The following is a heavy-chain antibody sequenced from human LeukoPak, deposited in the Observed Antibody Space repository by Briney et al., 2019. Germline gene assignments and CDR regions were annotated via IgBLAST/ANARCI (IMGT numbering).Heavy chain of an antibody. J-gene: IGHJ5*02. Sequence: GGSLRLSCEASGFTFKKYGMHWVRQAPGKGLEWVALTWYDGIKNYYADSVKGRFTISRDNSKSTLFLQMNSLRAEDTAVYYCATDTPSDGDYYLSAWGQGTLVTVSS. CDR1: GFTFKKYG. V-gene: IGHV3-33*01. CDR2: TWYDGIKN. CDR3: ATDTPSDGDYYLSA. D-gene: IGHD3-10*01.